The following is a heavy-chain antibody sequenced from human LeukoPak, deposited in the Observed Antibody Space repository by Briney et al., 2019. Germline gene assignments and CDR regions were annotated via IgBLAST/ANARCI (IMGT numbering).Heavy chain of an antibody. CDR2: IYYSGST. CDR1: GGSISSGDYY. V-gene: IGHV4-30-4*08. J-gene: IGHJ3*02. CDR3: ARHFDRDGYKSNAFDI. D-gene: IGHD5-24*01. Sequence: SQTLSLTCTVSGGSISSGDYYWSWIRQPPGKGLEWIGYIYYSGSTYYNASLRSRVTISVDTSKNQFSLKLSSVTAADTAVYYCARHFDRDGYKSNAFDIWGQGTMVTVSS.